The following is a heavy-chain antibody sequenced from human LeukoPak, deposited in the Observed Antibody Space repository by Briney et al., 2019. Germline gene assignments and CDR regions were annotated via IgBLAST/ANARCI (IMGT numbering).Heavy chain of an antibody. Sequence: SETLSLTCAVSGGSISSSNWWSWVRQPPGKGLEWIGYIYHTGSTSYSPSLKSRVTISADTSQNQFSLKLSSVTAADTAVYYCASRKLGNDYWGQGTLVTVSS. CDR3: ASRKLGNDY. J-gene: IGHJ4*02. CDR1: GGSISSSNW. CDR2: IYHTGST. V-gene: IGHV4-4*02. D-gene: IGHD7-27*01.